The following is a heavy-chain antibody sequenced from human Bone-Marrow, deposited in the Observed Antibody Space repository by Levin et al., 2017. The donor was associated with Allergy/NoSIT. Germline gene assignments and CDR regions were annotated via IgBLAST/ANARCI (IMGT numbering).Heavy chain of an antibody. Sequence: GGSLRLSCVASGFTFSNYGIHWVRQAPGKGLEWVAVISNDGSKKYYRDSVKGRSTISRDNSKNTLYLQMNSLRAEDTAVYYCAKVACSSARCNNWHFYYYWMDVWGKGTTVTVSS. J-gene: IGHJ6*04. CDR2: ISNDGSKK. V-gene: IGHV3-30*18. D-gene: IGHD2-2*02. CDR3: AKVACSSARCNNWHFYYYWMDV. CDR1: GFTFSNYG.